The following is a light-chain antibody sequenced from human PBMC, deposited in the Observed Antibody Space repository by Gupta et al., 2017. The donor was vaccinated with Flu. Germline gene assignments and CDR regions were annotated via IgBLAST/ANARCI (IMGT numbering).Light chain of an antibody. V-gene: IGLV3-1*01. CDR2: QDN. J-gene: IGLJ2*01. CDR1: KLGDKY. CDR3: QAWDSSTHVV. Sequence: SYDLTQPPSVSVSPGQTASITCSGDKLGDKYVCWYQQKPGQSPVLVIYQDNKRPSGIPERFSGSNSGNTATLTISGTQAMDEADYYCQAWDSSTHVVFGGGTKLTVL.